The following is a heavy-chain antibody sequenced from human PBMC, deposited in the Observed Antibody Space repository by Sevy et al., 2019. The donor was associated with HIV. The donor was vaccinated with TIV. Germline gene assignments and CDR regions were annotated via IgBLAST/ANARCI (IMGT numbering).Heavy chain of an antibody. Sequence: GGSLRLSCAASGFTFDDYAMHWVRQAPGKGLEWVSGISWNSGSIGYADSVKGRFPISRDNAKNSLYLQMNSLRAEDTALYYCAKENFDLWGRGTLVTVSS. CDR2: ISWNSGSI. CDR3: AKENFDL. V-gene: IGHV3-9*01. J-gene: IGHJ2*01. CDR1: GFTFDDYA.